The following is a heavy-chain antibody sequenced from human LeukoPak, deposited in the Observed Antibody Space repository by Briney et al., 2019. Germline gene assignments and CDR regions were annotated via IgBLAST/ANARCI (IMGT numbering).Heavy chain of an antibody. CDR1: GFTFSGSH. J-gene: IGHJ4*02. D-gene: IGHD5-12*01. V-gene: IGHV3-73*01. CDR2: IRSKADNYAT. Sequence: GGSLKLSCAASGFTFSGSHMHWARQASGKGLEWVGHIRSKADNYATAYGASVTGRFTISRDDSKNMAYLQMDSLKTEDTAIYYCSRQVDSVHDYWGRGILVTVSS. CDR3: SRQVDSVHDY.